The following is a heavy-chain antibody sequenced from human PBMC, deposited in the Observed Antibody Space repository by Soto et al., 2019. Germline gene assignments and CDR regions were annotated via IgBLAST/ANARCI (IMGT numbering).Heavy chain of an antibody. CDR1: GGSISSGGYY. J-gene: IGHJ4*02. V-gene: IGHV4-31*03. CDR3: ARVGAYYDILTGYHGGTFDC. D-gene: IGHD3-9*01. CDR2: IYYSGST. Sequence: QVQLQESGPGLVKPSQTLSLTCTVSGGSISSGGYYWSWIRQHPGKGLEWIGYIYYSGSTYYNPSLKSRVTTSVDTSKNQFSLKLSSVTAADTAVYYCARVGAYYDILTGYHGGTFDCWGQGTLVTVS.